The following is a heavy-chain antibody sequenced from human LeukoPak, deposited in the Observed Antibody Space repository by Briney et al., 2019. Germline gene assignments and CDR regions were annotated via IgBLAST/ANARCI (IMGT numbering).Heavy chain of an antibody. D-gene: IGHD3-3*01. CDR2: INHSGST. J-gene: IGHJ6*02. Sequence: PSETLSLTCAVSGGSISSGGYSWSWIRQPPGKGLEWIGEINHSGSTNYNPSLKSRVTISVDTSKNQFSLKLSSVTAADTAVYYCARGGITIFGVVKNGMDVWGQGTTVTVSS. V-gene: IGHV4-30-2*01. CDR3: ARGGITIFGVVKNGMDV. CDR1: GGSISSGGYS.